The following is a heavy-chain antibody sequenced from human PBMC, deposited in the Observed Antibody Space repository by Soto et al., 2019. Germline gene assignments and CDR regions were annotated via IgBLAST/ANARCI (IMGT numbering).Heavy chain of an antibody. J-gene: IGHJ6*02. V-gene: IGHV1-69*13. D-gene: IGHD6-6*01. Sequence: SVKVSCKASGGTFSSYAISWVRQAPGQGLEWMGGIIPIFGTANYAQKFQGRVTITADESTSTAYMELSSLRSEDTAVYYCARDQRSSPGWYYYYGMDVWGQRTTVTGSS. CDR1: GGTFSSYA. CDR2: IIPIFGTA. CDR3: ARDQRSSPGWYYYYGMDV.